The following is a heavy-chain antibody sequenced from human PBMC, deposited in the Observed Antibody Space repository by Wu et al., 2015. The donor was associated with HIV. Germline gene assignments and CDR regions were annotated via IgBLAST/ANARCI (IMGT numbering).Heavy chain of an antibody. D-gene: IGHD4-17*01. CDR1: GYTFTSYY. CDR3: ARALDDTVTDVAARLYNWFDP. J-gene: IGHJ5*02. V-gene: IGHV1-46*03. CDR2: INPSGGST. Sequence: VQLVQSGAEVKKPGASVKVSCKASGYTFTSYYMHWVRQAPGQGLEWMGIINPSGGSTSYAQKFQGRVTMTRDTSTSTVYMELSSLRSEDTAVYYCARALDDTVTDVAARLYNWFDPWGQGTLVTVSS.